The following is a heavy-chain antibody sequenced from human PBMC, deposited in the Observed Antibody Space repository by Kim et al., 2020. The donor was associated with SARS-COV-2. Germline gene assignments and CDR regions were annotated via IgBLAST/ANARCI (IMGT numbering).Heavy chain of an antibody. V-gene: IGHV4-59*01. Sequence: SETLSLTCTVYGGSISSYYWSWIRQPPGKGLEWIGYIYYSGSTNYNPSLKSRVTISVDTSKNQFSLKLSSVTAADTAVYYCASDYYDSSGNTLDAFDIWGQGTTGTVSS. CDR1: GGSISSYY. D-gene: IGHD3-22*01. J-gene: IGHJ3*02. CDR2: IYYSGST. CDR3: ASDYYDSSGNTLDAFDI.